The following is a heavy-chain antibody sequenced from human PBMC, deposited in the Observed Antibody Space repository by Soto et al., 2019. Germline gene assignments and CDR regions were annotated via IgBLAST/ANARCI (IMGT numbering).Heavy chain of an antibody. J-gene: IGHJ4*02. V-gene: IGHV3-23*01. Sequence: GGSLRLSCAASGFTFSSYAMSWVRQAPGKGLEWVSAISGSGGSTYYADSVKGRLTISRDNSKNTLYLQMNSLIAEDTAVYYCAKPWQLGSIAGYYFDYWGQGTLVTVSS. CDR3: AKPWQLGSIAGYYFDY. CDR2: ISGSGGST. CDR1: GFTFSSYA. D-gene: IGHD6-6*01.